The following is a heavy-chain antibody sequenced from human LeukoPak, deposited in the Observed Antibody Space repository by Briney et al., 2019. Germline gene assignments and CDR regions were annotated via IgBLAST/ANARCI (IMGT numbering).Heavy chain of an antibody. V-gene: IGHV1-2*02. J-gene: IGHJ5*02. CDR3: ARARGYSYETYNWFDP. CDR1: GYTFTGYY. Sequence: ASVKVSCKASGYTFTGYYIHWVRQAPGQGLEWMGWTNPNSGGTNYAQKLQGRVTMTRDTSISTAYMELSRLRSDDTAVYYCARARGYSYETYNWFDPWGQGTLVTVSS. D-gene: IGHD5-18*01. CDR2: TNPNSGGT.